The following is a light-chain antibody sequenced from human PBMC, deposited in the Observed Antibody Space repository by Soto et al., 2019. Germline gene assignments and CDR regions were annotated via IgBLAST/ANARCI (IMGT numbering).Light chain of an antibody. Sequence: QSVLTQPPSVSEAPRQRVTISCSGSSPNIGNNAVNWYQQLPGKAPKLLIYYDDLLPSGVSDRFSGSKSGTSASLAISGLQSEDEADYYCAAWYDSLNGVVFGGGTKLTVL. J-gene: IGLJ2*01. CDR3: AAWYDSLNGVV. CDR1: SPNIGNNA. V-gene: IGLV1-36*01. CDR2: YDD.